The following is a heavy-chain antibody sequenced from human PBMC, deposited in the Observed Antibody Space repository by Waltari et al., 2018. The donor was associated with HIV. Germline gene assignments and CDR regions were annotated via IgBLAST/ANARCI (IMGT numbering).Heavy chain of an antibody. CDR1: GGTVSSSD. CDR2: IIPLFCEA. Sequence: QVQLVQSGAEVKKPGSSVKVSCKASGGTVSSSDISWVRQAPGQGLEWMGAIIPLFCEANYAQKFQGRLTITADESTSTAYMELSSLRSEDTAVYYCARVPDRSGYQRYAMDVWGQGTTVTVS. V-gene: IGHV1-69*01. CDR3: ARVPDRSGYQRYAMDV. D-gene: IGHD3-22*01. J-gene: IGHJ6*02.